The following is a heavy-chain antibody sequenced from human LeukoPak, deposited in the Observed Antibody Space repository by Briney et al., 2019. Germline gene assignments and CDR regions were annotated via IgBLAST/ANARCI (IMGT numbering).Heavy chain of an antibody. CDR2: IIPILRTP. CDR1: GYTFSNYA. CDR3: TRGSDSYYYYSMDV. Sequence: ASLKVSCKASGYTFSNYAINWVRQAPGQGLEWMGGIIPILRTPSNAEKFQGRVTITTDESTSTAHMELSGLRSEDTAVYYCTRGSDSYYYYSMDVWGRGTTVIVSS. J-gene: IGHJ6*03. V-gene: IGHV1-69*05.